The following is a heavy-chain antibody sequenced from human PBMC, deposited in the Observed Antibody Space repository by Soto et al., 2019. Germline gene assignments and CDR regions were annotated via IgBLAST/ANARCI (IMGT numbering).Heavy chain of an antibody. Sequence: SETLSLTCAVSGGSIXSGGYSWSWIRQPPGKGLEWIGYIYHSGTYYNPSLKSRVTISVDRSKNQFSLKLSSVTAADTAVYYCARAGGLGAVAVDYWGQGTLVTVSS. J-gene: IGHJ4*02. CDR2: IYHSGT. CDR1: GGSIXSGGYS. CDR3: ARAGGLGAVAVDY. V-gene: IGHV4-30-2*01. D-gene: IGHD6-19*01.